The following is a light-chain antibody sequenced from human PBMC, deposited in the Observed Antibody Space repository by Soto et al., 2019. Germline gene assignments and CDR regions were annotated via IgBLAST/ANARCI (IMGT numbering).Light chain of an antibody. CDR1: QDIGND. CDR3: LQDYNFPLT. J-gene: IGKJ4*01. CDR2: AAS. V-gene: IGKV1-6*01. Sequence: AIQMTQSPSSVSASLGDRVTITCRASQDIGNDLAGYQQRPGQAPKLLIYAASSLQSGLPSRFSGGGSGTDFTLTINNLQPGDIATYYCLQDYNFPLTFGGGTKVEIK.